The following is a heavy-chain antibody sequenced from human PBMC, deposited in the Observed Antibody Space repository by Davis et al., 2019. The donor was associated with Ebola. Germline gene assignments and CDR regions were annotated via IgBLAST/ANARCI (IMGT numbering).Heavy chain of an antibody. Sequence: GESLKISCAVSGFTFSNYNMNWVRQAPGKGLEWISYITGSSRSIYYADSVKGRFTISRDNSKNTLYLQMNSLRAEDTAVYYCAKDPQKWELHYYYGMDVWGQGTTVTVSS. V-gene: IGHV3-48*01. CDR3: AKDPQKWELHYYYGMDV. CDR1: GFTFSNYN. D-gene: IGHD1-26*01. J-gene: IGHJ6*02. CDR2: ITGSSRSI.